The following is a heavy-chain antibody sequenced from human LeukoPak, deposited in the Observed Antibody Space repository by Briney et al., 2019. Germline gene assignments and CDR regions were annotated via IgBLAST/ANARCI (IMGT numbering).Heavy chain of an antibody. V-gene: IGHV3-30*02. CDR1: GFTFSSYW. CDR2: IRYDGSNK. CDR3: AKHYDILTEGYMDV. Sequence: GGSLRLSCAASGFTFSSYWMSWVRQAPGKGLEWVAFIRYDGSNKYYADSVKGRFTISRDNSKNTLYLQMNSLRAEDTAVYYCAKHYDILTEGYMDVWGKGTTVTVSS. D-gene: IGHD3-9*01. J-gene: IGHJ6*03.